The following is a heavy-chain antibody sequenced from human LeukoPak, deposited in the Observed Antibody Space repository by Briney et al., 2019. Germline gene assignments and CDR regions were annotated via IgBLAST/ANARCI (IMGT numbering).Heavy chain of an antibody. CDR2: INKSSGAI. CDR3: ARENWAYGSNPFDY. CDR1: GFTFSSYS. D-gene: IGHD4-23*01. J-gene: IGHJ4*02. V-gene: IGHV3-48*02. Sequence: GGSLRLSCAASGFTFSSYSMNWVRQAPGKGLEWLSYINKSSGAIYYADSVKGRFTISRDNAKNSLYLQMNSLRDEDTAVYYCARENWAYGSNPFDYWGQGTLVTVSS.